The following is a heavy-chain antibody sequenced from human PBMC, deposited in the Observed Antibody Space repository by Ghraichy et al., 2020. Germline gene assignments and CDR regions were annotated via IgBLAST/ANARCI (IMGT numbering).Heavy chain of an antibody. Sequence: SETRSLTCTVSGGSISSYYWSWIRQPPGKGLEWIGYIYYSGSTNYNPSLKSRVTISVDTSKNQFSLKLSSVTAADTAVYYCARVFEGDYYGSGSFMDVWGQGTTVTVSS. D-gene: IGHD3-10*01. CDR3: ARVFEGDYYGSGSFMDV. CDR2: IYYSGST. V-gene: IGHV4-59*01. J-gene: IGHJ6*02. CDR1: GGSISSYY.